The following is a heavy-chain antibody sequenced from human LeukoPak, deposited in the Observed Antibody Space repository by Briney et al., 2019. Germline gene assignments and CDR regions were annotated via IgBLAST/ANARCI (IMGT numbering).Heavy chain of an antibody. CDR1: GFTFSSYA. CDR2: ISGSGGST. J-gene: IGHJ4*02. Sequence: GGSLRLSCAASGFTFSSYAMSWVRQAPGKGLEWVSAISGSGGSTYYADSVKGRFTISRDNSKNTLYLQMNSLRAEDTAVYYCAGYSSSWYGLDFDYWGQGTLVTVSS. D-gene: IGHD6-13*01. CDR3: AGYSSSWYGLDFDY. V-gene: IGHV3-23*01.